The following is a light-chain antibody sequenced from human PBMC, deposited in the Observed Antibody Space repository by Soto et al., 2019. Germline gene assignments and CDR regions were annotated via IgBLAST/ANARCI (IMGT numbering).Light chain of an antibody. J-gene: IGKJ1*01. V-gene: IGKV1-5*03. CDR1: QSISSW. Sequence: DIQMTQSPSTLSASVGDRVTITCRASQSISSWLAWYQQKPGKAPKLLIYKASSLESGVPSRFSGSGSGTEFTLTISSLKPDDFATYDCQQYNSYWTFGKGTKVEIK. CDR2: KAS. CDR3: QQYNSYWT.